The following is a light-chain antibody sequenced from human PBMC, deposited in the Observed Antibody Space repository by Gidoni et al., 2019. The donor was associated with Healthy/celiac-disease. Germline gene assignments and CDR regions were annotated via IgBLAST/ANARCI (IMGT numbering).Light chain of an antibody. CDR2: GAS. CDR1: QRVSYN. Sequence: EIVMTQSPATLSVSPGERATLSCRASQRVSYNLAWYQQKPGQAPRLLIYGASTRATGIPARFSGSGSGTEFTLTISSLQSEDFAVYYCQQYKNWPLTFXGXTKVXIK. CDR3: QQYKNWPLT. J-gene: IGKJ4*01. V-gene: IGKV3-15*01.